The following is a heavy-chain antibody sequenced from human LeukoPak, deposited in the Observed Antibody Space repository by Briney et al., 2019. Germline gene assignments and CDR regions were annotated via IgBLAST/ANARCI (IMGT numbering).Heavy chain of an antibody. CDR3: AKNRGRYYHSYYMDV. D-gene: IGHD1-14*01. Sequence: GGSLRLSCATSGFTFSAYAMSWVRQTPGKGLEWVSNGGSGGSKYYADSVKGRFTISRDNSKSTGYLQMNSLTAEDTAVYYCAKNRGRYYHSYYMDVWGKGTTVIVSS. CDR2: GGSGGSK. CDR1: GFTFSAYA. J-gene: IGHJ6*03. V-gene: IGHV3-23*01.